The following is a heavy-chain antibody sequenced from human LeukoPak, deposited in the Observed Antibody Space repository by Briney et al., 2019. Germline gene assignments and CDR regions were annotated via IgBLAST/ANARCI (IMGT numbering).Heavy chain of an antibody. J-gene: IGHJ6*03. CDR3: ARRSGSYFHYYYYMDV. CDR2: IYSGGST. D-gene: IGHD1-26*01. Sequence: GGSLRLSCAASGFTVSSNYMSWVRQAPGKGLEWVSVIYSGGSTYYADSVKGRFTISRDNSKNTLYLQMNSLRAEGTAVYYCARRSGSYFHYYYYMDVWGKGTTVTVSS. V-gene: IGHV3-53*01. CDR1: GFTVSSNY.